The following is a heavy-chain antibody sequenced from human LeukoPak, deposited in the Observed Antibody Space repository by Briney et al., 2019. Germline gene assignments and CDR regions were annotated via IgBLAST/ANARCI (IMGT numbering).Heavy chain of an antibody. D-gene: IGHD3-10*01. CDR1: GYTFTSYD. J-gene: IGHJ4*02. CDR2: INPSGGST. CDR3: ARESYLGGSTMVRGVDRRGYFDY. V-gene: IGHV1-46*01. Sequence: ASVKVSCKASGYTFTSYDINWVRQAPGQGLEWMGIINPSGGSTSYAQKFQGRVTMTRDTSTSTVYMELSSLRSEDTAVYYCARESYLGGSTMVRGVDRRGYFDYWGQGTLVTASS.